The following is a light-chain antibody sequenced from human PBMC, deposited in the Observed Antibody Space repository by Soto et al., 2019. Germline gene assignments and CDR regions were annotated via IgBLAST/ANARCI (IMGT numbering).Light chain of an antibody. CDR3: MQALQTPRT. CDR1: QSLLHSNGYNY. Sequence: DIVMTQSPLSLPVTPGEPASISCNSSQSLLHSNGYNYLDWCLQKPGQSPQLLIYFGSNRASGVPDRFSGSGSGTDFTLKISRVEAEDVGVYYCMQALQTPRTFGQGTKVEIK. V-gene: IGKV2-28*01. CDR2: FGS. J-gene: IGKJ1*01.